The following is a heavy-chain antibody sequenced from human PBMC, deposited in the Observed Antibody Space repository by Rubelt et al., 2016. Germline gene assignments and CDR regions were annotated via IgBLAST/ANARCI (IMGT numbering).Heavy chain of an antibody. CDR1: GGSFSGYY. V-gene: IGHV4-34*01. Sequence: QVQLQQWGAGLLKPSETLSLTCAVYGGSFSGYYWSWIRQPPGKGLEWIGEINHSESTNYNPSLKSRATISVDTSKNQFSRKLGSVTAADTAVYYCARDDGEGYNGGHWGQGTLVTVSS. CDR3: ARDDGEGYNGGH. J-gene: IGHJ4*02. D-gene: IGHD5-24*01. CDR2: INHSEST.